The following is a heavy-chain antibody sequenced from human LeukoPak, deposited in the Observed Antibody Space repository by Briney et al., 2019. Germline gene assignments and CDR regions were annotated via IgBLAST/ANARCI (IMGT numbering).Heavy chain of an antibody. CDR1: GGSISSSSYY. CDR2: IYHSGST. Sequence: TSETLSLTCTVSGGSISSSSYYWGWIRQPPGKGLEWIGEIYHSGSTNYNPSLKSRVTISVDKSKNQFSLKLSSVTAADTAVYYCARVVVVVAAQFDPWGQGTLVTVSS. CDR3: ARVVVVVAAQFDP. D-gene: IGHD2-15*01. J-gene: IGHJ5*02. V-gene: IGHV4-39*07.